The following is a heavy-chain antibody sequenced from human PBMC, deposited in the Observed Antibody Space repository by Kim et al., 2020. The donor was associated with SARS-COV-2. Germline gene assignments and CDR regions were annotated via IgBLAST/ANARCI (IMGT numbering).Heavy chain of an antibody. J-gene: IGHJ4*02. CDR1: GGSISSGGYY. D-gene: IGHD3-10*01. CDR2: IYYSGST. CDR3: ASEVMVRGVNQGFDY. Sequence: SETLSLSCTVSGGSISSGGYYWSWIRQHPGKGLEWIGYIYYSGSTYYNPSLKSRVTISVDTSKNQFSLKLSSVTAADTAVYYCASEVMVRGVNQGFDYWGQGTLVTVSS. V-gene: IGHV4-31*03.